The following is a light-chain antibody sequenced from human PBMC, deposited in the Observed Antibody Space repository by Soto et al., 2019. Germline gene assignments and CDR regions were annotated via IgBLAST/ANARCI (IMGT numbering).Light chain of an antibody. V-gene: IGLV2-11*01. CDR1: SSDVGGYNY. CDR2: DVN. CDR3: CSYAGSHTPWV. Sequence: QSALTQPRSVSGSPGQSVTISCTGTSSDVGGYNYVSWYQQHPGKAPKLMIYDVNKWPSGVPHRFSGSKSGNTASLTISGLQAEDEADYHCCSYAGSHTPWVFGGVTQLTVL. J-gene: IGLJ3*02.